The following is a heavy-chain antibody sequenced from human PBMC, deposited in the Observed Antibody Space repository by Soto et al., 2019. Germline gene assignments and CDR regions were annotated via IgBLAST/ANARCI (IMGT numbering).Heavy chain of an antibody. CDR3: ARWTGVVEN. Sequence: EVQLVESGGGLIQPGGSLRLCCAASGFTFSDYEMSWVRQAPGKGLEWVSYISSSGSPIYYADSVKGRFTISRENAKNSLYLQMNSLRVEDTALYYCARWTGVVENWGQGTLVTVSS. CDR1: GFTFSDYE. CDR2: ISSSGSPI. J-gene: IGHJ4*02. D-gene: IGHD7-27*01. V-gene: IGHV3-48*03.